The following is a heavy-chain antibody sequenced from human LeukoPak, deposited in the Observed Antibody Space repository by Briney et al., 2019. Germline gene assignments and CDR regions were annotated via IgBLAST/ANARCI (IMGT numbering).Heavy chain of an antibody. CDR2: IYYSGST. CDR1: GGSISSYY. J-gene: IGHJ4*02. Sequence: PSETLTLTCTVSGGSISSYYWSWIRQPPGKGLEWIGYIYYSGSTSYNPYLNSRVTISLDTSKNQFSLNLSSVTAADTAVYYCARRESSGFFDYWGQGTLVTVSS. V-gene: IGHV4-59*08. D-gene: IGHD6-19*01. CDR3: ARRESSGFFDY.